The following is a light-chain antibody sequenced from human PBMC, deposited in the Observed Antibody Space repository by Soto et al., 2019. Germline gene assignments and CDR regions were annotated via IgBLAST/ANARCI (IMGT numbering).Light chain of an antibody. CDR1: SSDLSGYNY. V-gene: IGLV2-14*01. Sequence: QSVLTQPASVSGSPGQSISISCTGNSSDLSGYNYVSWYQQHPGKAPKFMIYDVSNRPSGVSNRFSGSKSGNTASLTISGLQAEDEADYYCCSYTTSNTRQIVFGTGTKVTVL. CDR3: CSYTTSNTRQIV. CDR2: DVS. J-gene: IGLJ1*01.